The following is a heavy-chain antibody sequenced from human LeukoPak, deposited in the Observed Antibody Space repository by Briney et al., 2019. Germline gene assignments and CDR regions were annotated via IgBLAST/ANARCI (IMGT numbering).Heavy chain of an antibody. D-gene: IGHD3-22*01. CDR2: IFHSAST. V-gene: IGHV4-30-2*01. Sequence: SETLSLTCAVSGGSVSSDDYSWGWIRQPPGKGLEWIGYIFHSASTYHNLSLRSRVTISLDRSKNQFSLKMSSVTAADTAVYYCARGYDSSGQTGRYYFDHWGQGTLVTVSS. CDR1: GGSVSSDDYS. J-gene: IGHJ4*02. CDR3: ARGYDSSGQTGRYYFDH.